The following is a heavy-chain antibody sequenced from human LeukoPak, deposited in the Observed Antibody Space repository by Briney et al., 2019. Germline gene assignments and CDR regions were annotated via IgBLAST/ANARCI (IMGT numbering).Heavy chain of an antibody. Sequence: SVTVSFTASGGTFSSYAISWVRQAPGQGLEWMGGIIPIFGTANYAQKFQGRVTITADESTSTAYMELSSLRSEDTAVYYCARDEGYCSGGSCYSSNGYWGQGTLVTVSS. D-gene: IGHD2-15*01. CDR3: ARDEGYCSGGSCYSSNGY. J-gene: IGHJ4*02. CDR1: GGTFSSYA. V-gene: IGHV1-69*01. CDR2: IIPIFGTA.